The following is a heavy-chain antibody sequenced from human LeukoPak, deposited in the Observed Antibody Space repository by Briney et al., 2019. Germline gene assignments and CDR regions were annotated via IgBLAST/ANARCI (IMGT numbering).Heavy chain of an antibody. CDR3: AREGALTVTKDAFDI. Sequence: GGSLRLSCAASGFTFSSYEMNWVRQAPGKGLEWVSYVSSSGSTISYADSVKGRFTISRDNAKNSLYLQMNSLRAEDTAVYFCAREGALTVTKDAFDIWGQGTMVTVSS. CDR2: VSSSGSTI. CDR1: GFTFSSYE. J-gene: IGHJ3*02. V-gene: IGHV3-48*03. D-gene: IGHD4-17*01.